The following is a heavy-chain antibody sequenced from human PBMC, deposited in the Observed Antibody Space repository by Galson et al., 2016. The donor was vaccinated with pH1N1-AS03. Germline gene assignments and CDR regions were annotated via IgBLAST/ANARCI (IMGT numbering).Heavy chain of an antibody. CDR1: GFTFSNLW. CDR3: ATGRGYYYEY. J-gene: IGHJ4*02. Sequence: SLRLSCAASGFTFSNLWMHWVRQGPGKGLVWVARVSGDGSSTTYADSVKGRFTTSRDNAKNTVYLQMISLRAEDTAVYYCATGRGYYYEYWGQGTLVTVSS. V-gene: IGHV3-74*01. CDR2: VSGDGSST. D-gene: IGHD3-10*01.